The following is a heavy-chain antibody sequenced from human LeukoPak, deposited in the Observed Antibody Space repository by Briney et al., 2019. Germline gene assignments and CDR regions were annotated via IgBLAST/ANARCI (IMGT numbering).Heavy chain of an antibody. CDR3: ARHLRHRIATLVRRGWFDP. J-gene: IGHJ5*02. Sequence: PSETLSLTCTVSGGSISSSDYYWGWVRQPPGKGLEWIGSIFYSGAAHCNPSLKSRVTISVDTSNNQFSLKLSSVTAADTAVYYCARHLRHRIATLVRRGWFDPWGQGTLVTVSS. CDR2: IFYSGAA. CDR1: GGSISSSDYY. D-gene: IGHD3-10*01. V-gene: IGHV4-39*01.